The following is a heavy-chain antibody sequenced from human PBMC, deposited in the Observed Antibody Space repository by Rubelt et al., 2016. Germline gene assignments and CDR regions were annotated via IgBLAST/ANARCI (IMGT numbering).Heavy chain of an antibody. CDR2: IYHSGST. J-gene: IGHJ4*02. CDR3: ARVPGYSYGSEYYFDY. Sequence: QVQLQQWGAGLLKPSETLSLTCAVYGGSFSGYYWSWIRQPPGKGLEWIGSIYHSGSTYYNPSLKSRVTLLVDTSKNQFSLKLSSVTAADTAVYYCARVPGYSYGSEYYFDYWGQGTLVTVSS. CDR1: GGSFSGYY. V-gene: IGHV4-34*01. D-gene: IGHD5-18*01.